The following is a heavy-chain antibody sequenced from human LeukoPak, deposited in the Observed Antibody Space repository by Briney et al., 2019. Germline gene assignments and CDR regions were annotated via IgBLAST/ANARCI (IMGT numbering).Heavy chain of an antibody. CDR2: IIPIFGTA. CDR3: ARDIDEEGIAAAGHDY. D-gene: IGHD6-13*01. V-gene: IGHV1-69*01. CDR1: GGTFSSYA. Sequence: GSSVKVSCKASGGTFSSYAISWVRQAPGQGLEWMGGIIPIFGTANYAQKFQGRVTITADESTSTAYMELSSLRSEDTAVYYCARDIDEEGIAAAGHDYWGQGTLVTVSS. J-gene: IGHJ4*02.